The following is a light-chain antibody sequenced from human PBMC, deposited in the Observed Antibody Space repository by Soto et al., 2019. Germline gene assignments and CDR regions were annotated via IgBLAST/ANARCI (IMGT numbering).Light chain of an antibody. Sequence: EIVLTQSPGTLSLSPGERATLSCRASQSVSSSYLAWYQQKPGQAPRPLIYGASSRAIGIPDRFSGSGSGTDFTLIISRLEPEDFAVYYCQQCGSSPWTFGQGTKVEIK. V-gene: IGKV3-20*01. CDR3: QQCGSSPWT. CDR1: QSVSSSY. CDR2: GAS. J-gene: IGKJ1*01.